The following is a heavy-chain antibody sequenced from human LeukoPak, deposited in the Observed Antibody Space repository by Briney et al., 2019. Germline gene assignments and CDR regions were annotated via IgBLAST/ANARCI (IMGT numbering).Heavy chain of an antibody. CDR2: ISYDGSNK. Sequence: PGGSLRLSCAASGFTFSSYTMHWVRQAPGKGLEWVVVISYDGSNKYYADSVKGRFTISRDNSKNTLYLQMNSLRAEDTAVYYCASLGSGWYRDYWGQGTLVTVSS. CDR1: GFTFSSYT. V-gene: IGHV3-30-3*01. D-gene: IGHD6-19*01. J-gene: IGHJ4*02. CDR3: ASLGSGWYRDY.